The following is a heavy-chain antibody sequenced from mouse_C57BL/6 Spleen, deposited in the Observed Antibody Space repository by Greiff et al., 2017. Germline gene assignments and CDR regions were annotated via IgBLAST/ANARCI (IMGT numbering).Heavy chain of an antibody. Sequence: EVKVVESGGGLVQPKGSLKLSCDASGFTFNTYAMHWVRQAPGKGLEWVARIRSKSSNYATYYADSVKDRFTISRDDSQSMLYLQRNNLKTEDTAMYYCVKEGIYDGYYDAMAYWGQGTSVTVSS. V-gene: IGHV10-3*01. CDR2: IRSKSSNYAT. CDR3: VKEGIYDGYYDAMAY. CDR1: GFTFNTYA. J-gene: IGHJ4*01. D-gene: IGHD2-3*01.